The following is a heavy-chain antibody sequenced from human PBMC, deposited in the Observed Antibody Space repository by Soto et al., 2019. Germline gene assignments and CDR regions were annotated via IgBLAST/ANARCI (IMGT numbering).Heavy chain of an antibody. Sequence: QVQLVQSGAEVRTPGASVKVSCKASGYTFTSYDINWVRQATGLGPEWMGCMNPDSGNTGYVQKFQGRVTMTRNTAISTAYMELSSLRSEDTAVYYCARSVGGSNVNFDYWGQGTLVTVSS. D-gene: IGHD3-10*01. J-gene: IGHJ4*02. V-gene: IGHV1-8*01. CDR1: GYTFTSYD. CDR3: ARSVGGSNVNFDY. CDR2: MNPDSGNT.